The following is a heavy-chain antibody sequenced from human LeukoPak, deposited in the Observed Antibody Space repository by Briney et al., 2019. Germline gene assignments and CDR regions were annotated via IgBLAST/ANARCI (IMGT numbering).Heavy chain of an antibody. V-gene: IGHV4-31*03. CDR1: GGSISSGGYY. CDR2: IYYSGST. CDR3: ARGRPGTGNWYFDL. Sequence: SETLSLTCTVSGGSISSGGYYWSWIRQHPGKGLEWIGYIYYSGSTYYNPSLKSRVTISGDTSKNQFSLKLSSVTAADTGVYYCARGRPGTGNWYFDLWGRGTLVTVSS. J-gene: IGHJ2*01. D-gene: IGHD1-1*01.